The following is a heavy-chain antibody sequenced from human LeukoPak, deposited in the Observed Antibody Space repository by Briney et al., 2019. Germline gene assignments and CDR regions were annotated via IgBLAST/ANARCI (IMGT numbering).Heavy chain of an antibody. CDR3: ARVRERLELPYYTDV. Sequence: PSETLSLTCTVSGGSISSYYWSWIRQPPGKGLEWIGHIYYSGSTNYNPSLKSRVTISVDTSKNQFSLKLSSVTAADTAVYYCARVRERLELPYYTDVWGKGTTVTVSS. CDR1: GGSISSYY. CDR2: IYYSGST. D-gene: IGHD1-7*01. J-gene: IGHJ6*03. V-gene: IGHV4-59*01.